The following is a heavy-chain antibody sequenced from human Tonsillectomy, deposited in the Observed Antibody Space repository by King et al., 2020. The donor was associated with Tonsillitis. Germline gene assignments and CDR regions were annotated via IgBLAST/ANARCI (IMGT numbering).Heavy chain of an antibody. CDR3: ARARYNWNYGNYYYGMDV. J-gene: IGHJ6*02. V-gene: IGHV3-7*01. CDR2: IKQDGSEK. D-gene: IGHD1-7*01. CDR1: GFTFSSYW. Sequence: QLVESGGGLVQPGGSLRLSCAASGFTFSSYWMSWVRQAPGKGLDWVANIKQDGSEKYYVDAVKGRFTISRDNAKNSLYLQMNSLRAEDTAGYCCARARYNWNYGNYYYGMDVWGQGTTVTVSS.